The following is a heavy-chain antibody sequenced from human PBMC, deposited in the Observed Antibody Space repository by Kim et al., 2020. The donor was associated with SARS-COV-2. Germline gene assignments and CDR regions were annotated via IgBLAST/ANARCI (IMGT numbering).Heavy chain of an antibody. J-gene: IGHJ4*02. V-gene: IGHV3-30-3*01. CDR1: GFTFSSYA. CDR3: ARPASWRFYSPFDY. Sequence: GGSLRLSCAASGFTFSSYAMHWVRQSPGKGLEWVAVISFDGSNKYYADSVKGRFTISRDNSKNTLYLQMNSLRAEDTAVYYCARPASWRFYSPFDYWGQG. D-gene: IGHD2-21*01. CDR2: ISFDGSNK.